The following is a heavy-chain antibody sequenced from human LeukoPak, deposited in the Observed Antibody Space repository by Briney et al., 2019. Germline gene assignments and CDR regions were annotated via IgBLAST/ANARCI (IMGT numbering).Heavy chain of an antibody. Sequence: PGGSLRLSCAASGFTFDDYGMSWVRQAPGKGLEWVSGINWNGGSTGYADSVKGRFTISRDNAKNSLYLQMNSLRAEDTALYYCARDGAYDSSGYHDYWGQGTLVTVSS. D-gene: IGHD3-22*01. CDR3: ARDGAYDSSGYHDY. CDR2: INWNGGST. J-gene: IGHJ4*02. CDR1: GFTFDDYG. V-gene: IGHV3-20*04.